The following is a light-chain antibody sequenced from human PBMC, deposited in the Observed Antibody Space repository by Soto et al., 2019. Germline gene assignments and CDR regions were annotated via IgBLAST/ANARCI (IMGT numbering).Light chain of an antibody. CDR2: AAS. CDR1: QTISSY. CDR3: QQSFITPWT. Sequence: DIQMTQSPSSLSASVGDRVTITCRACQTISSYLNWYQHKPGKAPKLLIDAASSLQSGVPSRFSGSGSGTDFTLTISSLQPEDFATYYCQQSFITPWTFGQGTKVEIK. V-gene: IGKV1-39*01. J-gene: IGKJ1*01.